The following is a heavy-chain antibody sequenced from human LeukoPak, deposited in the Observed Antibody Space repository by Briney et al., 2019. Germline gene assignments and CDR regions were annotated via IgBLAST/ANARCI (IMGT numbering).Heavy chain of an antibody. V-gene: IGHV4-39*07. J-gene: IGHJ4*02. D-gene: IGHD2-21*02. CDR1: GGSISGSDYY. Sequence: PSETLSLTCTVSGGSISGSDYYWGWIRQPPGKGLEWIGSIYYSGRTFYNPSLKSRVAVSVDTSKNQFSLNLISVTAADTAVYYCARDDGRGVVTPYWGQGTLVIVSS. CDR3: ARDDGRGVVTPY. CDR2: IYYSGRT.